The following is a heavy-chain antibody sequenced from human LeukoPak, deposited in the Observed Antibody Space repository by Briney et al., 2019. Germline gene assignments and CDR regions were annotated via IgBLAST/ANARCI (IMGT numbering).Heavy chain of an antibody. CDR2: IRYDGSYQ. D-gene: IGHD3-22*01. J-gene: IGHJ4*02. CDR1: GFPFSTYG. CDR3: ANNYYDSNGYRSFYDY. V-gene: IGHV3-30*02. Sequence: PGGSLRLSCAASGFPFSTYGMHWVRQAPGKRLKWVAFIRYDGSYQYYADSVKGRFTISRDNSKSTLYLQMNSLRPEDTAVYYCANNYYDSNGYRSFYDYWGQGTLVTVSS.